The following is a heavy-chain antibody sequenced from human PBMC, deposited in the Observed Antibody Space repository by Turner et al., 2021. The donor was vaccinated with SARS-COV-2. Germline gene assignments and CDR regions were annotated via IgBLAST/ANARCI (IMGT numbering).Heavy chain of an antibody. J-gene: IGHJ4*01. CDR2: VAYSGTT. CDR1: NGSISSSSYY. CDR3: ARRVRTGNTGYYFDY. D-gene: IGHD1-7*01. V-gene: IGHV4-39*01. Sequence: QLQLQESGPGLVKPSETLSLTCTVSNGSISSSSYYWGWIRQPPGKGLEWIGGVAYSGTTYYNPSLKSRVTISVDTSKNQFSLKLSSVTAADTAVYYCARRVRTGNTGYYFDYWGQGTLVTVSS.